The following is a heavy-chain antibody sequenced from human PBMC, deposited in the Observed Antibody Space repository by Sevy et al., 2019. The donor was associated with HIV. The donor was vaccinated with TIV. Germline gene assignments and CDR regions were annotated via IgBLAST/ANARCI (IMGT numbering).Heavy chain of an antibody. D-gene: IGHD4-17*01. V-gene: IGHV3-74*01. CDR2: INSDGGST. Sequence: GGSLRLSCAASGFTFSSNWMHWVRQAPGKGLVWVSRINSDGGSTNYADSVKGRFCISRDNAKNTLYLQMNRLRAEDTAVYYCGRDGFVLVSTGRKKDGDFQHWGQGALVTVSA. CDR1: GFTFSSNW. CDR3: GRDGFVLVSTGRKKDGDFQH. J-gene: IGHJ1*01.